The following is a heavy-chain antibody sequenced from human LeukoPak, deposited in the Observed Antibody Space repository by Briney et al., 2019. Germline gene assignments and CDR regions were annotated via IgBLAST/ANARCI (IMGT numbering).Heavy chain of an antibody. D-gene: IGHD2-2*02. CDR3: ARDPGYCSSTSCYTFDAFDI. CDR1: GGSISSSSYY. V-gene: IGHV4-39*07. J-gene: IGHJ3*02. Sequence: SETLSLTCTVSGGSISSSSYYWGWIRQPPGKGLEWIGSIYYSGSTYYNPSLKSRVTISVDTSKNQFSLKLSSVTAADTAVYYCARDPGYCSSTSCYTFDAFDIWGQGTMVTVSS. CDR2: IYYSGST.